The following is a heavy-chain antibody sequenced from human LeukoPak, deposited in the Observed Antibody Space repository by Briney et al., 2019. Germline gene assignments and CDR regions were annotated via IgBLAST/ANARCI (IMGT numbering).Heavy chain of an antibody. CDR1: GYTFTSYG. D-gene: IGHD3-16*01. CDR3: ARDGSAGIMITFGGVANSDY. V-gene: IGHV1-18*01. CDR2: ISAYNGNT. J-gene: IGHJ4*02. Sequence: ASVTVSCTASGYTFTSYGIGWVRQAPGQGLEWMGWISAYNGNTNYAQKLQGRVTMTTDTSTSTAYMGLRSLRSDDTAVYYCARDGSAGIMITFGGVANSDYWGQGTLVTVSS.